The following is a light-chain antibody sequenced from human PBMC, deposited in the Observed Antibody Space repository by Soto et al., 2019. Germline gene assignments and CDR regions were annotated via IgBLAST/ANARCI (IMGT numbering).Light chain of an antibody. Sequence: EIVMTESPATLSVSPGAGATLSCRASQSVSSKLAWHQQTPGQPPGILIYGISSRATGLPARLSGSGSGTDFTLTISSIEPEDSAVYYCQQRSNRPTFGQGTRLEIK. CDR1: QSVSSK. J-gene: IGKJ5*01. V-gene: IGKV3-11*01. CDR3: QQRSNRPT. CDR2: GIS.